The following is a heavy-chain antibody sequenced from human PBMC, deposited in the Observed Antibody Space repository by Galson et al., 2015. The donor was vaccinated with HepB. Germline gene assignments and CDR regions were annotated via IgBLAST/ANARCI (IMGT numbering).Heavy chain of an antibody. J-gene: IGHJ4*02. CDR2: IRGSGSST. V-gene: IGHV3-23*01. CDR3: SKDYLPYYDRWGSYSDLFYFDY. D-gene: IGHD3-22*01. Sequence: SLRLSCAASGFTFNYHAMNWVRQAPGKGLEWVARIRGSGSSTYYAYAAKGSFTISRDNYLDTVDLQVHSLRVDVSAVYYCSKDYLPYYDRWGSYSDLFYFDYWGQGTLVTVSS. CDR1: GFTFNYHA.